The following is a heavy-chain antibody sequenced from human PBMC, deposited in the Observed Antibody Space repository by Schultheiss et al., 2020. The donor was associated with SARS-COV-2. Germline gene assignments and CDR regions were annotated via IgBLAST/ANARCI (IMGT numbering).Heavy chain of an antibody. Sequence: GGSLRLSCAASGFTFSSYWMSWVRQAPGKGLEWVANIKQDGSEKYYVDSVKGRFTISRDNAKNSLYLQMNSLRAEDTALYYCAKDIAVAAAGSGFDYWGQGTLVTVSS. V-gene: IGHV3-7*03. CDR2: IKQDGSEK. CDR3: AKDIAVAAAGSGFDY. CDR1: GFTFSSYW. D-gene: IGHD6-13*01. J-gene: IGHJ4*02.